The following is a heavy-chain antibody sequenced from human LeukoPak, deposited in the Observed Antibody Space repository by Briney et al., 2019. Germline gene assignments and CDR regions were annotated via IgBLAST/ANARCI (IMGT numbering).Heavy chain of an antibody. D-gene: IGHD3-22*01. CDR2: IKSDGST. CDR3: ARAPSEIGGYYPEYFRH. CDR1: GFTFSSYW. J-gene: IGHJ1*01. V-gene: IGHV3-74*01. Sequence: GESLKISCAASGFTFSSYWMHWVRQAPGKGLVWVSRIKSDGSTNYADSVKGRFTIPRDNAKNTVSLQMNSLRAEDTGVYYCARAPSEIGGYYPEYFRHWGQGTLVTVSS.